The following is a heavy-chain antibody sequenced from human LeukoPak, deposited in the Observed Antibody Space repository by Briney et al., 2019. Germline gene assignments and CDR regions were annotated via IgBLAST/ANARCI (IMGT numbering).Heavy chain of an antibody. CDR1: GGSISSSNYY. J-gene: IGHJ4*02. Sequence: SETLSLTCTVSGGSISSSNYYWGWIRQSPGKGLEWIGSVYYSGSTYCNPSLKSRVTISVDTSKNQFSLKLSSVTAADTAVYYCARKDGDYWGQGTLVTVSS. CDR2: VYYSGST. CDR3: ARKDGDY. V-gene: IGHV4-39*07.